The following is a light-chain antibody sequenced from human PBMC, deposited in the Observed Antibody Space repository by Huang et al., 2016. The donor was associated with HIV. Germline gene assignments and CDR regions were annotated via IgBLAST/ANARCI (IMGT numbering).Light chain of an antibody. Sequence: EIVLTQSPATLSVFPGQRVSLSCMARQKINTHFAWYQQRPGQPPRLFIYDASSRVPGVAARFSCSGSGTEFTLTSSSLESEDFATYYCQQRVNGLTFGGGTKV. CDR3: QQRVNGLT. J-gene: IGKJ4*01. CDR2: DAS. CDR1: QKINTH. V-gene: IGKV3-11*01.